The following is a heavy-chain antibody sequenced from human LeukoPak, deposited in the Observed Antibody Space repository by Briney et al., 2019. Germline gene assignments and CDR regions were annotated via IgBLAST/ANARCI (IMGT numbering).Heavy chain of an antibody. V-gene: IGHV3-30*02. Sequence: TGGSLRLSCAASGFTFSSYGMHWVRQAPGKGLEWVAFIRYDGSNKYYADSVKGRFTISRDNSKNTLYLQMNSLRAEDTAVYYCAKVVGDYDILTGYYFEYWGQGTLVTVSS. CDR1: GFTFSSYG. CDR2: IRYDGSNK. J-gene: IGHJ4*02. CDR3: AKVVGDYDILTGYYFEY. D-gene: IGHD3-9*01.